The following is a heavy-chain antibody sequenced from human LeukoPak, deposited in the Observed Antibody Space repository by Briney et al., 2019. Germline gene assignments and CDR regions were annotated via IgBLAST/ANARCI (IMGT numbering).Heavy chain of an antibody. CDR1: GFTVITND. D-gene: IGHD1-14*01. V-gene: IGHV3-53*01. CDR2: LYSDGNT. Sequence: TGGSLRLSCAASGFTVITNDRTWVRQAPGKGLEWVSVLYSDGNTKYADSVQGRFTISRDNSKNTLYLEMNSLSPDDTAVYYCARGVEPLAANTLAYWGQGTLVTVSS. J-gene: IGHJ4*02. CDR3: ARGVEPLAANTLAY.